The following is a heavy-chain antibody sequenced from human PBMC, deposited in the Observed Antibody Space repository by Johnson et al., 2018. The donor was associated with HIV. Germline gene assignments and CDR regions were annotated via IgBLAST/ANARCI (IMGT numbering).Heavy chain of an antibody. J-gene: IGHJ3*02. D-gene: IGHD4-23*01. CDR2: ISWNSGSM. Sequence: EVQLVESGGGVVQPGRSLRLSCAASGFTFSSYAMHWVRQAPGKGLEWVSSISWNSGSMGYADSVKGRFTISRDNAKNSLYLQMNRLRAEDTAGYYWAGGRGWVTLNAFDMWGQGTLVTVSS. CDR3: AGGRGWVTLNAFDM. V-gene: IGHV3-9*01. CDR1: GFTFSSYA.